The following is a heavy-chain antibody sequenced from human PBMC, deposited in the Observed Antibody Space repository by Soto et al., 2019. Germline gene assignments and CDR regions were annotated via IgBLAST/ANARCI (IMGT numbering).Heavy chain of an antibody. J-gene: IGHJ5*02. CDR2: ISLYSDGT. D-gene: IGHD2-2*01. CDR1: GYTFSNYG. Sequence: ASVKAPCKPSGYTFSNYGIPWVRQAPGQPLEWRGWISLYSDGTNYAQKFQARVSMTTDTSTTAAYMELRSLRSDDTAVYYCARVVPGAEAWFGPWGQGTLVTVSS. V-gene: IGHV1-18*01. CDR3: ARVVPGAEAWFGP.